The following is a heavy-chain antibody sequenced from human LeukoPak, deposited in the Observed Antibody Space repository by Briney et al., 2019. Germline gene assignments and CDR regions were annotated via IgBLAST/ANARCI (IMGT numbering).Heavy chain of an antibody. D-gene: IGHD3-22*01. CDR3: AKGSSGYFADL. J-gene: IGHJ5*02. CDR2: ISNDGGGT. V-gene: IGHV3-23*01. Sequence: GGSLRLSCTASGFIFNNFGLMWVRQAPGKGLEWVSAISNDGGGTTYADFVKGRFTISKDNSKNTLFLQMNSLRAEDTALYYCAKGSSGYFADLWGQGTLVTVSS. CDR1: GFIFNNFG.